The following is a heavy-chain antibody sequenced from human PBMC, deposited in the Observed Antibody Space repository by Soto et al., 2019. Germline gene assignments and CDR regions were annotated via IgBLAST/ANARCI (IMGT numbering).Heavy chain of an antibody. Sequence: SETLSLTCTVSGGSISSRGYYWTWIRQHPGKGLEWIGYIYYSGSTYYNPSLKSRVSMSLDTSKNQFSLKLSSVTAADTAVYYCVRDVELAAAGTNYYYYYGLDVWGQGTTVTVSS. D-gene: IGHD6-13*01. J-gene: IGHJ6*02. V-gene: IGHV4-31*03. CDR2: IYYSGST. CDR1: GGSISSRGYY. CDR3: VRDVELAAAGTNYYYYYGLDV.